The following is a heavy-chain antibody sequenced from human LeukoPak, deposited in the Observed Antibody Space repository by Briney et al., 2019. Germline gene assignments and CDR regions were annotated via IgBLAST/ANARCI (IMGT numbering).Heavy chain of an antibody. Sequence: SETLSLTCTVSGGSISSYYWSWIRQPAGKGLEWIGRIYTSGSTNYNPSLKSRVTMSVDTSKNQFSLKLSSVTAADTAVYYCAREMATMRPGPAGFDYWGQGTLVTVSS. CDR2: IYTSGST. V-gene: IGHV4-4*07. CDR1: GGSISSYY. J-gene: IGHJ4*02. D-gene: IGHD5-24*01. CDR3: AREMATMRPGPAGFDY.